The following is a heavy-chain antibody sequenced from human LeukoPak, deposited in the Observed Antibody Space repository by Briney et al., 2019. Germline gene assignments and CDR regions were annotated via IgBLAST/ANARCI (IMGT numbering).Heavy chain of an antibody. CDR2: ISGSGGST. V-gene: IGHV3-23*01. CDR3: ARRRTWISDAFDI. Sequence: GGSLRLSCAASGFTFSSYGMSWVRQAPGKGLEWVSAISGSGGSTYYADSVKGRFTISRDNSKNTLYLQMNSLRAEDTAVYYCARRRTWISDAFDIWGQGTMVTVSS. J-gene: IGHJ3*02. CDR1: GFTFSSYG. D-gene: IGHD2-2*03.